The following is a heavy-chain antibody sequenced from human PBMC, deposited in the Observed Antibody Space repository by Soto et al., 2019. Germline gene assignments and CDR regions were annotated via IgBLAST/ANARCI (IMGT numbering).Heavy chain of an antibody. J-gene: IGHJ5*02. CDR3: ARAYSSSSHWFDP. CDR1: GFTFSSYG. D-gene: IGHD6-13*01. V-gene: IGHV3-33*01. Sequence: PGGSLRLSCAASGFTFSSYGMHWVRQAPGKGLEWVAVIWYDGSNKYYADSVKGRFTISRDNSKNTLYLQMNSLGAEDTAVYYCARAYSSSSHWFDPWGQGTLVTVSS. CDR2: IWYDGSNK.